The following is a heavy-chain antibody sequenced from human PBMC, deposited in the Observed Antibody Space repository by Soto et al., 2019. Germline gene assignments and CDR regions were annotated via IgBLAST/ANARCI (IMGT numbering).Heavy chain of an antibody. CDR2: ISSSSSYI. J-gene: IGHJ4*02. CDR3: ARVGRDDILTGKLGY. V-gene: IGHV3-21*01. Sequence: PGGSLRLSCAASEFTFSSYSMNWVRQAPGKGLEWVSSISSSSSYIYYADSVKGRFTISRDNAKNSLYLQMNSLRAEDTAVYYCARVGRDDILTGKLGYWGQGTLVTVSS. CDR1: EFTFSSYS. D-gene: IGHD3-9*01.